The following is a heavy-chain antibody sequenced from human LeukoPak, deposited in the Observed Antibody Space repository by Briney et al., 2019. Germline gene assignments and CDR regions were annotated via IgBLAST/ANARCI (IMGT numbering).Heavy chain of an antibody. D-gene: IGHD3-10*01. Sequence: SETLSLTCTVSGGSISTYYWSWIRQPPGKGLEWIGYIYYTGSTSYNPSLKSRVTMSLDASKNQFSLKLNSVTAADTAVYYCAKSNGYGLVDIWGQGTMVTVSS. CDR2: IYYTGST. J-gene: IGHJ3*02. CDR1: GGSISTYY. CDR3: AKSNGYGLVDI. V-gene: IGHV4-59*12.